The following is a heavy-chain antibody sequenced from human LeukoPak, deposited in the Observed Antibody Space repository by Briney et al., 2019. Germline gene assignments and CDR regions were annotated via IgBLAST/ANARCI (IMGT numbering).Heavy chain of an antibody. V-gene: IGHV3-23*01. J-gene: IGHJ4*02. Sequence: GGSLRPSCAASGFTFSSYAMSWVRQAPGKGLEWVSAISGGGGSTYYADSVKGRFTISRDNSKNTLYLQMNSLRAEDTAVYYCAKGRYSSSWYVFGYWGQGTLVTVSS. CDR1: GFTFSSYA. CDR3: AKGRYSSSWYVFGY. CDR2: ISGGGGST. D-gene: IGHD6-13*01.